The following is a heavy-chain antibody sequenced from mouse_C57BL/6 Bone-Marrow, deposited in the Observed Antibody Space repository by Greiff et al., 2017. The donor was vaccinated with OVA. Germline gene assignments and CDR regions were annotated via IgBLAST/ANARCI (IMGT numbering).Heavy chain of an antibody. J-gene: IGHJ1*03. CDR1: GYTFTGYW. V-gene: IGHV1-9*01. Sequence: QVQLQQPGAELMKPGASVKLSCKATGYTFTGYWIEWVKQRPGHGLEWIGEILPGSGSTNYNEKFKGKATFTVDTSSNTAYMQLSSLTTEDSAIYYCARWIYCGSSYVWYFDVWGTGTTVTVSS. D-gene: IGHD1-1*01. CDR2: ILPGSGST. CDR3: ARWIYCGSSYVWYFDV.